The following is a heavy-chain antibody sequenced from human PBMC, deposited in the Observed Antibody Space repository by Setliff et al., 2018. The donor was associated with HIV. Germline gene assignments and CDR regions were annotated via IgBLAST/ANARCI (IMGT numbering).Heavy chain of an antibody. CDR2: INPSDGTT. V-gene: IGHV1-46*01. CDR3: VKEYHTTATDTRVANYFDY. Sequence: ASVKVSCKASGYTFTSCFMHWVRQAPGQGLEYMGIINPSDGTTDYTQKFQDRVTMTSDTSTSTVYMELRSLRSEGTAIYYCVKEYHTTATDTRVANYFDYWGQGTLVTVSS. J-gene: IGHJ4*02. CDR1: GYTFTSCF. D-gene: IGHD6-13*01.